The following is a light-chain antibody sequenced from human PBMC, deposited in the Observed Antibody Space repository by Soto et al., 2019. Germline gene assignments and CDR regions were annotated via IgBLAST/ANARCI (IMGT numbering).Light chain of an antibody. CDR2: WAF. V-gene: IGKV4-1*01. Sequence: DIVMTQSLESLAVSLGERATINCKSSQSDLYSSTNKNYLAWYQQKEGQPPRLLIYWAFTRESGVPDRFSGSGSGTDFTLTISSLQAEDVAVYYCQQYYSLPPTFGGGTKVDIK. CDR3: QQYYSLPPT. J-gene: IGKJ4*01. CDR1: QSDLYSSTNKNY.